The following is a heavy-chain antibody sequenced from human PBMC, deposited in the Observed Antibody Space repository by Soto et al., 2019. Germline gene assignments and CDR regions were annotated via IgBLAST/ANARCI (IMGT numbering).Heavy chain of an antibody. Sequence: EVQLVESGGDLVQPGGSLRLSCVASGFTFSSYWMHWVRQVPGKGLVWVSRISSDGSCTSYADSVRGRFIISRDNAKNTLYLQVNSLRVDDTAVYYCARGTVRDHDFGDHWGQGTLVAVSS. D-gene: IGHD4-17*01. V-gene: IGHV3-74*01. CDR1: GFTFSSYW. J-gene: IGHJ4*02. CDR3: ARGTVRDHDFGDH. CDR2: ISSDGSCT.